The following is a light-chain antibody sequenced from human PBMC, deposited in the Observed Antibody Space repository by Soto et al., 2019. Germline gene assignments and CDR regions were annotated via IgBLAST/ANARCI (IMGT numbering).Light chain of an antibody. CDR2: EAS. CDR1: HAINNY. CDR3: QQHAGWPPLT. Sequence: EIILTQSPATLSLSPGERATLSCRASHAINNYLAWYQQKPDQSPRLLIYEASHRATGTPARFSARGSGTHFALSSNGLEPEDFAVYYCQQHAGWPPLTFGGGT. V-gene: IGKV3-11*01. J-gene: IGKJ4*01.